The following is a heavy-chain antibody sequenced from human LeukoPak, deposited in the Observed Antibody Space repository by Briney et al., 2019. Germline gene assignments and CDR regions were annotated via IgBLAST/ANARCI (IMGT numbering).Heavy chain of an antibody. CDR3: SRHGEYFGSGSYYKKRYFDL. V-gene: IGHV4-59*08. Sequence: PSETLSLTCSVSGDSVRYSYWSWIRQPAGKGLEFIGRLSEKESPNYNPSLKSRVTISVDTSKNQLSLRLSSVTAADTAVYYCSRHGEYFGSGSYYKKRYFDLWGRGTLVTVSS. CDR1: GDSVRYSY. J-gene: IGHJ2*01. D-gene: IGHD3-10*01. CDR2: LSEKESP.